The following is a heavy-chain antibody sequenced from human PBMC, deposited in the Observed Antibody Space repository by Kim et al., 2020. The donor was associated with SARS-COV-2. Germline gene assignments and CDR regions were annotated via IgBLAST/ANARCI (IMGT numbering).Heavy chain of an antibody. J-gene: IGHJ4*02. V-gene: IGHV4-34*01. Sequence: PALKSRVTISVDTSKNQFALKLSSVTAADTAVYYCASLAVAGSGGGPFDYWGQGTLVTVSS. D-gene: IGHD6-19*01. CDR3: ASLAVAGSGGGPFDY.